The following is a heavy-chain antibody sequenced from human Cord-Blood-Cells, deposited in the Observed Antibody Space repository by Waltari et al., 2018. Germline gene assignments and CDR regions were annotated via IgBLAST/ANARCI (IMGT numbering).Heavy chain of an antibody. J-gene: IGHJ4*02. CDR1: GYTFSSYW. CDR2: IKKGGSGK. Sequence: EVQLVESGGGLVQPGGSLRLSCAASGYTFSSYWMSWVRQAPGKGLEWVAKIKKGGSGKYYVDSVKCRFTISRDNAKNSLYLQMNSLRAEDTAVYYCARDSSGWYYFDYWGQGTLVTVSS. V-gene: IGHV3-7*01. CDR3: ARDSSGWYYFDY. D-gene: IGHD6-19*01.